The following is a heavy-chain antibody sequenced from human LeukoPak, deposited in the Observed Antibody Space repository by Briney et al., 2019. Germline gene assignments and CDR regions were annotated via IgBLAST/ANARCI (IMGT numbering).Heavy chain of an antibody. CDR1: GYTFTSYD. CDR3: ARGPRRHKAGTGGYYFDY. Sequence: ASVKVSCKASGYTFTSYDINWVRQATGQGLEWMGWMNPNSGNTGYAQKFQGRVTMTRNTSISTAYMELSSLRSEDTALYYCARGPRRHKAGTGGYYFDYWGQGTLVTVSS. J-gene: IGHJ4*02. D-gene: IGHD6-19*01. V-gene: IGHV1-8*01. CDR2: MNPNSGNT.